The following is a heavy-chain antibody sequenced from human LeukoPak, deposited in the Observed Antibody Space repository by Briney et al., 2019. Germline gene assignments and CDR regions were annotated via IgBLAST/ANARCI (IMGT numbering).Heavy chain of an antibody. J-gene: IGHJ1*01. CDR3: ARAPSEIGGYYPEYFRH. CDR2: SKSDGKT. CDR1: GFTFSSYW. V-gene: IGHV3-74*01. D-gene: IGHD3-22*01. Sequence: GGSLRLSCAASGFTFSSYWMHWVRQAPGKGLVWVSRSKSDGKTNYADSVKGRFTISRDNAKNTVSLQMNSLRAEDTGVYYCARAPSEIGGYYPEYFRHWGQGTLVTVSS.